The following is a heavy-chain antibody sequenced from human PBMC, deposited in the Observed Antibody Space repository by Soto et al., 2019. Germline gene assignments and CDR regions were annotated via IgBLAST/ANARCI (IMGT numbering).Heavy chain of an antibody. J-gene: IGHJ6*02. V-gene: IGHV4-30-4*01. CDR1: GGSISSGDYY. D-gene: IGHD3-22*01. CDR2: IYYNGST. CDR3: ARGTITYYYDSSGPGYGMDV. Sequence: QVQLQESGPGLVKPSQTLSLTCTVSGGSISSGDYYWSWIRQPPGKGLEWIGYIYYNGSTYYNPSLKSRVTISVDTSKNQFSLKLSSVTAADTAVYYCARGTITYYYDSSGPGYGMDVWGQGTTVTVSS.